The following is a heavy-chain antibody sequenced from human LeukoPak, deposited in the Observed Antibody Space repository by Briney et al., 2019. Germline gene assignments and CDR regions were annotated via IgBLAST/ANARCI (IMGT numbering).Heavy chain of an antibody. Sequence: PGGSLRLSCAASGFTFSSYAMSWVRQAPGKGLEWVSAISGSGGSTYYADSVKGRFTISRDNSKNTLYLQMNSLRAEDTAVYYCAKRGQYMVRGVIIMEYYFDYWGQGTLVTVSS. CDR3: AKRGQYMVRGVIIMEYYFDY. CDR1: GFTFSSYA. V-gene: IGHV3-23*01. D-gene: IGHD3-10*01. CDR2: ISGSGGST. J-gene: IGHJ4*02.